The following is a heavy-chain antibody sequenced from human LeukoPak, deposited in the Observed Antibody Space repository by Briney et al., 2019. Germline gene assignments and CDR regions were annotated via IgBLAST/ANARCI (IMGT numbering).Heavy chain of an antibody. CDR1: GGSISSYY. J-gene: IGHJ5*02. CDR2: IYYSGST. Sequence: PSETLSLTCTVSGGSISSYYWSWIRQPPGKGLEWIGYIYYSGSTNYNPSLKSRVTISVDTSKNQFSLKLSSVTAADTAVYYCARAGYYDSSGGWFDPWGQGTLVTVSS. CDR3: ARAGYYDSSGGWFDP. D-gene: IGHD3-22*01. V-gene: IGHV4-59*01.